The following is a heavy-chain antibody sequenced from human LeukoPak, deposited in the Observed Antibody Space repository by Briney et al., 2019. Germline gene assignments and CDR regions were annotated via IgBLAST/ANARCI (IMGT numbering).Heavy chain of an antibody. CDR1: GFTFDDYA. Sequence: PGGSLRLSCAASGFTFDDYAMHWVRQAPGKGLEWVSGISWNSGSMGYADSVKGRFTISRDNAKNSLYLQMNSLRAEDTALYYCAKAWNYDILTGYDYWGQGTLVTVSS. D-gene: IGHD3-9*01. J-gene: IGHJ4*02. CDR2: ISWNSGSM. V-gene: IGHV3-9*01. CDR3: AKAWNYDILTGYDY.